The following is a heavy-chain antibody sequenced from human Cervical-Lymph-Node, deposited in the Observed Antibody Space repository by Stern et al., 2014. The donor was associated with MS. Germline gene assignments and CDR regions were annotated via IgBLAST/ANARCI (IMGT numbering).Heavy chain of an antibody. J-gene: IGHJ5*02. Sequence: EDQLVESGGGLVQPGGSLRLSCAASGFTFSTYWMSWVRQAPGKWQEWVANIKEDGSQKYYVDSVKGRFTISRDNAKNSLYLQMNSLRAEDTAVYYCARPECTGGTCYSSWFDPWGQGTLVTVSS. V-gene: IGHV3-7*01. D-gene: IGHD2-21*01. CDR2: IKEDGSQK. CDR1: GFTFSTYW. CDR3: ARPECTGGTCYSSWFDP.